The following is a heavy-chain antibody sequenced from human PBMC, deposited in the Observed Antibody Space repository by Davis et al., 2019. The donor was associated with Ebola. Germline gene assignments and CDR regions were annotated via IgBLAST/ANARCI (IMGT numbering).Heavy chain of an antibody. CDR3: ARHCDYSNFYNYYGMDV. CDR2: IEPTDSYT. CDR1: GYSFTSYW. D-gene: IGHD4-11*01. Sequence: GEALKISCKGSGYSFTSYWISWVRQMPGKGLEWMGKIEPTDSYTNYSPSFQGHVTISADKSISTAYLQWSSLKASDTATYYCARHCDYSNFYNYYGMDVWGQGTTVSVSS. J-gene: IGHJ6*02. V-gene: IGHV5-10-1*01.